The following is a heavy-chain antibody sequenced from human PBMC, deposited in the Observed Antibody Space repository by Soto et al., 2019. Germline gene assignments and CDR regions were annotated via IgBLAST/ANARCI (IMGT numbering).Heavy chain of an antibody. J-gene: IGHJ6*02. V-gene: IGHV1-8*01. CDR1: GYTFTSYD. CDR3: ARGVHDYGDNDYYYGMDV. Sequence: ASVKVSCKASGYTFTSYDINWVRQATGQGLEWMGWMNPNSGNTGYAQKFQGRVTMTRNTSISTAYMELSSLRSEDTAVYYCARGVHDYGDNDYYYGMDVWGQGTTVTVS. CDR2: MNPNSGNT. D-gene: IGHD4-17*01.